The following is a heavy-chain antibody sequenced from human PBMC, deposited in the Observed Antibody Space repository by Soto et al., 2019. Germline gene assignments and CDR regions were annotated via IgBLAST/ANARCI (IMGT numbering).Heavy chain of an antibody. J-gene: IGHJ5*02. CDR2: IYYSGST. D-gene: IGHD1-26*01. Sequence: SETLSLTCTVSGGSISSSNYYWGWIRQPPGKGLEWIGSIYYSGSTYYNPSLKSRVTISVDTSKNQFSLKLSSVTAADTAVYYCATQEVGGSYIYTFDPWGQGTLVTVSS. CDR1: GGSISSSNYY. CDR3: ATQEVGGSYIYTFDP. V-gene: IGHV4-39*01.